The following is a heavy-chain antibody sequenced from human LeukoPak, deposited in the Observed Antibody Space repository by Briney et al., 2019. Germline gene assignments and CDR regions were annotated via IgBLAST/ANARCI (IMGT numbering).Heavy chain of an antibody. D-gene: IGHD6-19*01. CDR3: ARQSDSSGFDAFDI. J-gene: IGHJ3*02. CDR2: IYPGDSDT. V-gene: IGHV5-51*01. Sequence: GESLQISCQGSGYSFTSYWIGWVRQMPGKGLEWIGIIYPGDSDTRYSPSFQGQVTISADKSISTAYLQWSSLKASDTAMYYCARQSDSSGFDAFDIWGQGTMVTVSS. CDR1: GYSFTSYW.